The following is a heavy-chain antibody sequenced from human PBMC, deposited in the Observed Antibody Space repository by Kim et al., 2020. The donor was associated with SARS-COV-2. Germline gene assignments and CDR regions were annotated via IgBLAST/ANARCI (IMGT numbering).Heavy chain of an antibody. CDR2: ISAYNGNT. V-gene: IGHV1-18*04. Sequence: ASVKVSCKASGYTFTSYGISWVRQAPGQGLEWMGWISAYNGNTNYAQKLQGRVTMTTDTSTSTAYMELRSLRSDDTAVYYCAREADSSGWYSNYYYYGMDVWGQGTTVTVSS. CDR3: AREADSSGWYSNYYYYGMDV. CDR1: GYTFTSYG. D-gene: IGHD6-19*01. J-gene: IGHJ6*02.